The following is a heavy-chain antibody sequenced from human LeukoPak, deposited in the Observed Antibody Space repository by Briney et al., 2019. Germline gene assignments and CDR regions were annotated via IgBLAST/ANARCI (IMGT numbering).Heavy chain of an antibody. D-gene: IGHD6-6*01. CDR1: GFTFGSFA. J-gene: IGHJ5*02. CDR3: TRDKSASSPREWFDP. V-gene: IGHV3-23*01. Sequence: GGSVRLSCAASGFTFGSFAMSWVRQGPEKGLEWVSSISASGSATYYADSVKGRFTISRDNSKSTLYLQMNNLRDADTARYPCTRDKSASSPREWFDPWGQGIVVTVSS. CDR2: ISASGSAT.